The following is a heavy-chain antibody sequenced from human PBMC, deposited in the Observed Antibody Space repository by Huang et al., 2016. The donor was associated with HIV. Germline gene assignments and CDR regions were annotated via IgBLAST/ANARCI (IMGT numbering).Heavy chain of an antibody. CDR1: GFTFSSYG. J-gene: IGHJ4*02. D-gene: IGHD6-13*01. Sequence: QVQLVESGGGVVQPGRSLRISCAASGFTFSSYGMHWVRQAPVKGWEWVAVISYDAKTKYYADSVKGRFSISRDNSKTTVYLQLNSLRLEDTAVYYCAKGGSAAAVLDFWGQGTLVTVSS. CDR2: ISYDAKTK. CDR3: AKGGSAAAVLDF. V-gene: IGHV3-30*18.